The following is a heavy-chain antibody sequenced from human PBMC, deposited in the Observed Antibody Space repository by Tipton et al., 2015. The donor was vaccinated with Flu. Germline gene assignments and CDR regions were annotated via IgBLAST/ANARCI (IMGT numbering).Heavy chain of an antibody. CDR3: ARDFLYGSSGY. D-gene: IGHD3-10*01. CDR2: IWYDGSNK. J-gene: IGHJ4*01. Sequence: SLRLSCAASGFTFSSYGMHWVRQAPGKGLEWVAVIWYDGSNKYYADSVKGRFTISRDNSKNTLYLQMNRLRAEDTAVYYCARDFLYGSSGYWGQGTLVTASS. CDR1: GFTFSSYG. V-gene: IGHV3-33*01.